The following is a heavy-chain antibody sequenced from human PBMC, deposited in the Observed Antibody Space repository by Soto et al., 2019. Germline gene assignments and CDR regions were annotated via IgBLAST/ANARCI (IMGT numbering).Heavy chain of an antibody. CDR2: IIPIFGTA. CDR1: GGTFSSYA. J-gene: IGHJ3*02. CDR3: ARDYYDSSGYYSPDAFDI. Sequence: SVKVSCKASGGTFSSYAISWVQQAPGQGLEWMGGIIPIFGTANYAQKFQGRVTITADESTSTAYMELSSLRSEDTAVYYCARDYYDSSGYYSPDAFDIWGQGTMVTVSS. D-gene: IGHD3-22*01. V-gene: IGHV1-69*13.